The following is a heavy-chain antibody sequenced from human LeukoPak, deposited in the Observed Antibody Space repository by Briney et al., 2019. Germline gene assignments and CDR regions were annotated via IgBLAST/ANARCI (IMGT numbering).Heavy chain of an antibody. J-gene: IGHJ4*02. V-gene: IGHV1-18*01. D-gene: IGHD3-22*01. Sequence: GASVKVSCKASGYTFASYGISWVRQAPGQGLEGMGWISAYNGNTNYAQKLQGRVTMTTDTSTSTAYMELRSLRSDDTAVYYCARANYYYDSSGYSDYWGQGTLVTVSS. CDR2: ISAYNGNT. CDR1: GYTFASYG. CDR3: ARANYYYDSSGYSDY.